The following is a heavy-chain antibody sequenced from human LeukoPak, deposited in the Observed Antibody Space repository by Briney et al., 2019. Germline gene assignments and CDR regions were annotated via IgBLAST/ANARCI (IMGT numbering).Heavy chain of an antibody. CDR3: ARDRSTTHFDY. CDR1: GFTFSGYG. CDR2: IWNGGSNT. V-gene: IGHV3-33*01. Sequence: GRSLRLSCAASGFTFSGYGMHWVRQAPGKGREWVAMIWNGGSNTYYADSVKGRVSISRDNSKNTLLLQMDSLRAEDTAVYYCARDRSTTHFDYWGQGTLVTVSS. J-gene: IGHJ4*02. D-gene: IGHD5/OR15-5a*01.